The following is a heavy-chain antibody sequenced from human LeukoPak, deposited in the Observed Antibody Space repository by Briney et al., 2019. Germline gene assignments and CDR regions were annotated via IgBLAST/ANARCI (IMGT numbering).Heavy chain of an antibody. CDR1: AYRFASYW. V-gene: IGHV5-51*01. CDR2: IYPGDSDT. D-gene: IGHD1-26*01. Sequence: GESLKISCKGSAYRFASYWIGWVRQMPGKGLEWMGIIYPGDSDTRYSPSFEGQVTISADKSISTAYLQWNSLKASDSALYYCARLAGSYPGSPFDYWGQGTLVTVSS. CDR3: ARLAGSYPGSPFDY. J-gene: IGHJ4*02.